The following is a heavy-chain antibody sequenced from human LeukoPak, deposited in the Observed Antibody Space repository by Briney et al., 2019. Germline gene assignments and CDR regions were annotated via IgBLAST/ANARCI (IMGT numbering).Heavy chain of an antibody. CDR2: IYASGST. V-gene: IGHV4-61*02. CDR1: GGSISSGSYY. CDR3: ARGEVPKAAAIGALYYYYYMDV. J-gene: IGHJ6*03. D-gene: IGHD2-2*01. Sequence: PSQTLSLTCIVSGGSISSGSYYWSWIRQPAGKGLECIGRIYASGSTNFNPSLKSRVTISVDTSRNQFSLNLSSVTAADTAVYYCARGEVPKAAAIGALYYYYYMDVWGKGTTVTVSS.